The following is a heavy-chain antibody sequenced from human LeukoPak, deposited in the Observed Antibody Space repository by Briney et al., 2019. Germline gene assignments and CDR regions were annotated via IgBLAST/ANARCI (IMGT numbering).Heavy chain of an antibody. CDR3: AKVIKGSERFTMVRGVIIKTAGLYYMDV. Sequence: GGSLRLSCAASGFTLHSFAMSWAPQAPGKGLVWVSSISASGGSTNYADSVKGRFTISTDNTKNTVDLQVNSWRAEDAAVYYCAKVIKGSERFTMVRGVIIKTAGLYYMDVWGKGTTVTVSS. J-gene: IGHJ6*03. D-gene: IGHD3-10*01. CDR1: GFTLHSFA. V-gene: IGHV3-23*01. CDR2: ISASGGST.